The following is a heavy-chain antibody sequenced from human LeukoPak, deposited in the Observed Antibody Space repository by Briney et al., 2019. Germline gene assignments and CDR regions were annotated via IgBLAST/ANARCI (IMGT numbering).Heavy chain of an antibody. D-gene: IGHD2-15*01. CDR1: GGSISSSTYY. V-gene: IGHV4-39*07. J-gene: IGHJ4*02. CDR2: IYYSGST. CDR3: AREWGSWLGYCSGGSCYQPFGY. Sequence: SETLSLTCTVSGGSISSSTYYWGWIRQPPGKGLEWIGSIYYSGSTYYNPSLKSRVTISVDTSKNQFSLKLSSVTAADTAVYYCAREWGSWLGYCSGGSCYQPFGYWGQGTLVTVSS.